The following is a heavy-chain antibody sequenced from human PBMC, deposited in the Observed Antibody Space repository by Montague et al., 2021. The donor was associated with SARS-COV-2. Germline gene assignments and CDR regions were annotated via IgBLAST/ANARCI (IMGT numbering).Heavy chain of an antibody. CDR1: GGPITVSRYD. CDR3: ARHRANAGFFDI. V-gene: IGHV4-39*01. D-gene: IGHD1-1*01. Sequence: SETLSLTCTVSGGPITVSRYDWGWIRQPPGKGLEWIGSVHYTGTTSYNASLKSRLTISVDTSENQFSLKMTSVTASDTAVYYCARHRANAGFFDIWGQGTMVTVSS. CDR2: VHYTGTT. J-gene: IGHJ3*02.